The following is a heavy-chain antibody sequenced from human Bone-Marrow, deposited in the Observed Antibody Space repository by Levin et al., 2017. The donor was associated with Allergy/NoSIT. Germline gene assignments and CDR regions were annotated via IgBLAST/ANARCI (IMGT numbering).Heavy chain of an antibody. CDR3: ARDRDVVGGAYDV. D-gene: IGHD3-10*01. CDR2: IWHDGSHR. Sequence: GGSLRLSCTPSGFTFSAYAIHWVRQAPGKGLEWVAVIWHDGSHRYYADSVKDRFTISRDNSKNTLDLEMHDLGADDTGIYYCARDRDVVGGAYDVWGRGTKVTVSS. CDR1: GFTFSAYA. V-gene: IGHV3-33*01. J-gene: IGHJ3*01.